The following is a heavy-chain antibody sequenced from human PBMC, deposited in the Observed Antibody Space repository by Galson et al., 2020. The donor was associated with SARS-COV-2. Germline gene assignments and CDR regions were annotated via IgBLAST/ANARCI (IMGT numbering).Heavy chain of an antibody. CDR2: INPNSGVT. CDR3: AREKPLLFDY. Sequence: ASVKVSCKASGYAFNAFYMHWVRQAPGRGPEWLGWINPNSGVTRYAQKFQGRVTMTRDTSISTAYMELSRLTSDDTAVYYCAREKPLLFDYWGQGTLVTVSS. CDR1: GYAFNAFY. J-gene: IGHJ4*02. V-gene: IGHV1-2*02.